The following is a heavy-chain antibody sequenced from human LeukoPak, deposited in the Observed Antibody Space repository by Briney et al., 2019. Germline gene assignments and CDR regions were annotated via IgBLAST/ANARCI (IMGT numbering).Heavy chain of an antibody. D-gene: IGHD2-2*01. V-gene: IGHV1-18*01. CDR3: ARIAEYHLRYYFDY. J-gene: IGHJ4*02. Sequence: ASVKVSCKASGHTFSSYGFAWVRQAPGQGLEWMGWFSAYDGDTNYAQKIQGRVTMTTDTSTTTAYMELRSLRSDDTAVYYCARIAEYHLRYYFDYWGQGTLVTVSS. CDR2: FSAYDGDT. CDR1: GHTFSSYG.